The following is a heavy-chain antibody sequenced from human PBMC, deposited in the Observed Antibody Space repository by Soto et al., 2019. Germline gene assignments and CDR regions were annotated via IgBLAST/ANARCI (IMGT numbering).Heavy chain of an antibody. CDR1: GGSFSGYF. Sequence: SETLSLTCAVYGGSFSGYFWNWIRQPPGKGLEWIGEINHSGTTNYNPSLRSRVTISVDTSKHQFSLRLSSVTAADTAVYYCARATVLMVYAMGPARWFDPWGQGTLVTAPQ. CDR3: ARATVLMVYAMGPARWFDP. D-gene: IGHD2-8*01. CDR2: INHSGTT. J-gene: IGHJ5*02. V-gene: IGHV4-34*01.